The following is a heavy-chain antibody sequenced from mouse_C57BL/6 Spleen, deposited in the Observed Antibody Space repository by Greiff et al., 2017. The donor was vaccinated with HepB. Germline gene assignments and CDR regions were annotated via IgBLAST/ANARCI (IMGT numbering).Heavy chain of an antibody. Sequence: EVKLQQSGPELVKPGASVKISCKASGYTFTDYYMNWVKQSHGKSLEWIGDINPNNGGTSYNQKFKGKATLTVDKSSSTAYMELRSLTSEDSAVYYCARRGTTPHYYAMDYWGQGTSVTVSS. CDR1: GYTFTDYY. V-gene: IGHV1-26*01. D-gene: IGHD1-1*01. CDR2: INPNNGGT. J-gene: IGHJ4*01. CDR3: ARRGTTPHYYAMDY.